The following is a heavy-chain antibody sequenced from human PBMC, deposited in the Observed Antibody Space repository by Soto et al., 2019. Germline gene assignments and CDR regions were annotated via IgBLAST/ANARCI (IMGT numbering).Heavy chain of an antibody. V-gene: IGHV3-30-3*01. CDR3: ASAMTPSYYDSSGYPFAFDI. J-gene: IGHJ3*02. D-gene: IGHD3-22*01. CDR2: VSYDGSNK. Sequence: PGGSLRLSCAASGFTFSSYAMHWVRQAPGKGLEWVAVVSYDGSNKYYADSVKGRFTISRDNSKNTLYLQMNSLRAEDTAVYYCASAMTPSYYDSSGYPFAFDIWGQGTMVTVSS. CDR1: GFTFSSYA.